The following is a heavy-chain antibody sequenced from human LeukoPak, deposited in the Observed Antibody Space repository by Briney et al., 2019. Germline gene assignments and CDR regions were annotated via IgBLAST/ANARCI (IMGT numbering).Heavy chain of an antibody. J-gene: IGHJ1*01. Sequence: GGSLRLSCAASGFSLNAYAMSWVRQAPGKGLEWVSAISNTGGSTYYADSVKGRFTISRDKSKNTLSLQMNSLRAEDTAVYYCAQQVGYCSSGSCYFTYWGQGTLVTVSS. CDR1: GFSLNAYA. CDR3: AQQVGYCSSGSCYFTY. CDR2: ISNTGGST. V-gene: IGHV3-23*01. D-gene: IGHD2-15*01.